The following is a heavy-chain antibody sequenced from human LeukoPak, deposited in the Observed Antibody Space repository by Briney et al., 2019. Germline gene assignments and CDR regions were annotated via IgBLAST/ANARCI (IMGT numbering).Heavy chain of an antibody. D-gene: IGHD5-18*01. J-gene: IGHJ4*02. V-gene: IGHV4-59*08. CDR1: GVSMSSYY. CDR2: IYYTGST. Sequence: SETLSLTCTVSGVSMSSYYWSWIRQPPGKGLEWIGYIYYTGSTNYNPSLKSRVTISVDTSKNQFSLKLSSVTAADTAVYYCARVHRAGYSYGQYYFDYWGQGTLVTVSS. CDR3: ARVHRAGYSYGQYYFDY.